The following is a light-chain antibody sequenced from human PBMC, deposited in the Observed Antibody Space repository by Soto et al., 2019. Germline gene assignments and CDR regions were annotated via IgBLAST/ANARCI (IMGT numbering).Light chain of an antibody. J-gene: IGKJ1*01. CDR3: LQDHNYPWT. V-gene: IGKV1-6*02. Sequence: IPMTQSPSSLSVSIIDRVTITCRASQDIGNDLGLYQQRPGEAPKLLLYAASTLRSGVPSRFSGSGSGTHFGLTINSLLPEDSATYFCLQDHNYPWTFGQGTKVEI. CDR2: AAS. CDR1: QDIGND.